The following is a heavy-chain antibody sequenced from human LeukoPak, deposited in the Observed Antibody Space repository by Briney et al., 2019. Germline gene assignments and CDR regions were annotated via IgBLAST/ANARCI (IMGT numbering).Heavy chain of an antibody. CDR3: ARDRRSGGRLELDY. V-gene: IGHV1-2*06. Sequence: ASVKVSCKASGYTFTGYYMHWVRQAPGQGLEWMGRINPNSGGTNYAQKFQGRVTMTRDTSISTAYMELSRLRSDDTAVYYCARDRRSGGRLELDYWGQGTLVTVSS. CDR1: GYTFTGYY. CDR2: INPNSGGT. D-gene: IGHD3-10*01. J-gene: IGHJ4*02.